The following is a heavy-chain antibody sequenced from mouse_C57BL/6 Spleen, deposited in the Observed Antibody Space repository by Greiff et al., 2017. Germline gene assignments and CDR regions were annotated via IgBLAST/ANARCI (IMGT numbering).Heavy chain of an antibody. CDR2: IYPGDGDT. D-gene: IGHD2-10*01. CDR3: ARSAPYSWFAY. Sequence: QVQLQQSGPELVKPGASVKISCKASGYAFSSSWMNWVKQRPGKGLEWIGRIYPGDGDTNYNGKFKGKATLTADKSSSTAYMQLSSLTSEDSAVYFCARSAPYSWFAYWGQGTLVTVSA. V-gene: IGHV1-82*01. J-gene: IGHJ3*01. CDR1: GYAFSSSW.